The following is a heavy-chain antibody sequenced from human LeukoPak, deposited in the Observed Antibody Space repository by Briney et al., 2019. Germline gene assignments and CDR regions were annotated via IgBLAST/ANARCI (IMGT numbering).Heavy chain of an antibody. CDR2: IYHSGST. D-gene: IGHD3-22*01. V-gene: IGHV4-30-2*01. Sequence: SETLSLTCAVSGGSISSGGYSWSWIRQPPGKGLEWIGYIYHSGSTYYNPSLKSRVTISVDRSKNQFSLKLSSVTAADTAVYYCARGPQYDSSGYFDYWGQGTLVTVSS. CDR1: GGSISSGGYS. J-gene: IGHJ4*02. CDR3: ARGPQYDSSGYFDY.